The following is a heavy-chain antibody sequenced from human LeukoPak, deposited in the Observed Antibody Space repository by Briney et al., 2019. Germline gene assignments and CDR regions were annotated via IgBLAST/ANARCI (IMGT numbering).Heavy chain of an antibody. CDR2: IIPIFGTA. Sequence: SVKVSFKASGGTFNYAIIWVRRAPGQGREWMGGIIPIFGTANYAQKFQGRVTISADESTSTVYMELRSLRSEATAVYYCVRSDPFGDSLEFLHHWGRGTLVTVSS. J-gene: IGHJ1*01. D-gene: IGHD3-10*01. CDR1: GGTFNYA. V-gene: IGHV1-69*01. CDR3: VRSDPFGDSLEFLHH.